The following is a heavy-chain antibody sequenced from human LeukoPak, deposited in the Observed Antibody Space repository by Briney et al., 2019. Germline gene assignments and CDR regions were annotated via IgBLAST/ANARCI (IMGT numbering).Heavy chain of an antibody. CDR2: IRYDGSNK. V-gene: IGHV3-30*02. D-gene: IGHD1-26*01. CDR1: GFTFSAFG. Sequence: GGSLRLSCAASGFTFSAFGMHWVRQAPGKGLEWVAFIRYDGSNKYYADSVKGRFTISRDNSKNTLFLQMNSLRAEDTAVYSCAKDPGELSRGYYMDVWGKGTTVPVSS. CDR3: AKDPGELSRGYYMDV. J-gene: IGHJ6*03.